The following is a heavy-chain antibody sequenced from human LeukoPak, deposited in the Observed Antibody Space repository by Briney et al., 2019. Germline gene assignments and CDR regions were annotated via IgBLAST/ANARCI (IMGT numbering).Heavy chain of an antibody. CDR1: GGSITSGSYF. V-gene: IGHV4-61*02. J-gene: IGHJ4*02. Sequence: SETLSLTCTVSGGSITSGSYFWSWIRQPAGKGLEWIGSISTSGSTNYNPSLKSRVTISVDTSNKHFSLQLSSLTAADTAVYYCARSRLELGATDCSFDYWGQGILVTVSS. D-gene: IGHD1-26*01. CDR2: ISTSGST. CDR3: ARSRLELGATDCSFDY.